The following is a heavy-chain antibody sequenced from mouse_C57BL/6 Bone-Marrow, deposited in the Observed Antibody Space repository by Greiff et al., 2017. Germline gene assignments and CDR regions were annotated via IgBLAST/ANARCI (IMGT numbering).Heavy chain of an antibody. D-gene: IGHD2-2*01. CDR3: ARRVKTFYAMDY. CDR1: GYTFTSYW. CDR2: IHPNSGST. V-gene: IGHV1-64*01. Sequence: QVQLQQPGAELVKPGASVKLSCKASGYTFTSYWMHWVKQRPGQGLEWIGMIHPNSGSTNYNEKFKSKATLTVDKSSSTAYMQLSSLTSEDSAVYYCARRVKTFYAMDYWGQGTSVTVSA. J-gene: IGHJ4*01.